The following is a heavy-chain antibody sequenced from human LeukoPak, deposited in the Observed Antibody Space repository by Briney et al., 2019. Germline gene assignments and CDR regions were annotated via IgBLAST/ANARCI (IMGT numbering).Heavy chain of an antibody. J-gene: IGHJ4*02. V-gene: IGHV3-23*01. CDR1: GFIFSSYA. CDR3: AKDRGDCSSTSCYLSD. CDR2: ISTTGGGT. Sequence: PGGSLRLSCAASGFIFSSYAMTWVRQAPGKGLEWVSAISTTGGGTYYADSVKGRFTISRDNSKNTLYLQMNSLRAEDTAVYSCAKDRGDCSSTSCYLSDWGQGTLVTVSS. D-gene: IGHD2-2*01.